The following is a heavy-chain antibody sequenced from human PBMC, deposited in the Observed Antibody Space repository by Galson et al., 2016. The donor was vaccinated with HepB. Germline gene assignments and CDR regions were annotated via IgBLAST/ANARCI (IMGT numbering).Heavy chain of an antibody. CDR1: GHTLSESS. V-gene: IGHV1-24*01. CDR3: TMDLTLEERFNFDSL. CDR2: FDPEDGRA. J-gene: IGHJ4*02. Sequence: SVKVSCKVSGHTLSESSIHWLRQSPGKGLEWMGSFDPEDGRAIYAPKFQGRVTMTEDTSTDTAYMDLSSLRSEDTAVYFCTMDLTLEERFNFDSLWGQGTLVTVSS. D-gene: IGHD3-3*01.